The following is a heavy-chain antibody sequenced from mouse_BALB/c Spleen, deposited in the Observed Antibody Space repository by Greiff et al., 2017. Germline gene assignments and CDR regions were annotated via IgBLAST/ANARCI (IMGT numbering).Heavy chain of an antibody. CDR1: GYAFTNYL. J-gene: IGHJ4*01. V-gene: IGHV1-54*01. CDR2: INPGSGGT. D-gene: IGHD2-1*01. CDR3: ARAYGKSAMDY. Sequence: QVQLQQSGAELVRPGTSVKVSCKASGYAFTNYLIEWVKQRPGQGLEWIGVINPGSGGTNYNEKFKGKATLTADKSSSTAYMQLSSLTSDDSAVYFCARAYGKSAMDYWGQGTSVTVSS.